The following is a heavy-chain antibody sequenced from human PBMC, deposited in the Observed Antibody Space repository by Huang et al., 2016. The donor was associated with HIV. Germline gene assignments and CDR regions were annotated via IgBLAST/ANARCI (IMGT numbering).Heavy chain of an antibody. CDR1: GYTFTGYG. Sequence: QVQLVQSGAEVKKPGASVKVSCKASGYTFTGYGISWVRQATGQGLEWMGWISAYNGNTNHAQKLQDRVTMTTDTSTSTAYMELRSLRSDDTAVYYCARDPKTTYYYDSSGYAFHIWGQGTMVTVSS. CDR2: ISAYNGNT. D-gene: IGHD3-22*01. V-gene: IGHV1-18*01. CDR3: ARDPKTTYYYDSSGYAFHI. J-gene: IGHJ3*02.